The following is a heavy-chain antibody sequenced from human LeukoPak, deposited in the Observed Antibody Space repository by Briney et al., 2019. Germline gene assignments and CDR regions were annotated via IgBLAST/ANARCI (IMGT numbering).Heavy chain of an antibody. CDR3: ARGYYHAFDI. CDR2: IYSSGTT. J-gene: IGHJ3*02. D-gene: IGHD3-22*01. Sequence: SETLSLTCTVSGGSVSSASYYWSWIRQPPGKGLNWIGYIYSSGTTNYSPSLKSRVTTSVDTSKNRFSLKLSSVTAADTAVYYCARGYYHAFDIWGQGTMVTVSS. CDR1: GGSVSSASYY. V-gene: IGHV4-61*01.